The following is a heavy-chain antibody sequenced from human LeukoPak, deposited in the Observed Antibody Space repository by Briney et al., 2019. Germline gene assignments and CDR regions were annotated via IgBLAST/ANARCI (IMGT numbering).Heavy chain of an antibody. J-gene: IGHJ4*02. CDR2: IKQDGSEK. V-gene: IGHV3-7*01. Sequence: GGSLRLSCAASGFTFSSYWMSWVRQAPGKGLEWVANIKQDGSEKYYVDSVKGRFTVSRDNAKNTLYLQMSSLRAEDTAVYYCTRGAYTYGLNWGQGTLVTVSS. CDR1: GFTFSSYW. CDR3: TRGAYTYGLN. D-gene: IGHD5-18*01.